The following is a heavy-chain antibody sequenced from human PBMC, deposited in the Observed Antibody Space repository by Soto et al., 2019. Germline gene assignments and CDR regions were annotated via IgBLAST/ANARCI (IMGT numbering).Heavy chain of an antibody. Sequence: SETLSLTCAVSGGSISSSGYSWSWIRQPPGKGLEWIGYIFHSGISYYNPSLKSRVTISVDRSKNQISLRLSSVTAADTAVYYCARDMHAGFTHYFDPWGQGTLVTVSS. J-gene: IGHJ5*02. V-gene: IGHV4-30-2*01. CDR3: ARDMHAGFTHYFDP. D-gene: IGHD1-26*01. CDR1: GGSISSSGYS. CDR2: IFHSGIS.